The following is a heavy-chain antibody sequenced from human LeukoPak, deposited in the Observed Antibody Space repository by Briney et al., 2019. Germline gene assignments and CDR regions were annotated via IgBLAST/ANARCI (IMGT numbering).Heavy chain of an antibody. CDR2: ISSGGTTI. CDR3: VRSLTIAVAGTDL. CDR1: GFTFKSYE. J-gene: IGHJ5*02. Sequence: PGGSQTLSCSVSGFTFKSYEMNWVRLAPGKGLEWIAYISSGGTTIFYADSVKGRFTVSRDNDKSLLCLQMNSLRADDTATYYCVRSLTIAVAGTDLWGQGTVVTVS. V-gene: IGHV3-48*03. D-gene: IGHD6-19*01.